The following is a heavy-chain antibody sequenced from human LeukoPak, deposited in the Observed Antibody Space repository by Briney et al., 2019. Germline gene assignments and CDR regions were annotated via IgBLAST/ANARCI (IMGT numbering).Heavy chain of an antibody. V-gene: IGHV4-31*03. Sequence: SQTLSLTCTVSGGSISSGGYYWSWIRQHPGKGLEWIGYIYYSGSTYYNPSLKSRVTISVDTSKNQFSLKQSSVTAADTAVYYCARGSFGVVYGMDVWGQGTTVTVSS. CDR1: GGSISSGGYY. D-gene: IGHD3-3*01. J-gene: IGHJ6*02. CDR3: ARGSFGVVYGMDV. CDR2: IYYSGST.